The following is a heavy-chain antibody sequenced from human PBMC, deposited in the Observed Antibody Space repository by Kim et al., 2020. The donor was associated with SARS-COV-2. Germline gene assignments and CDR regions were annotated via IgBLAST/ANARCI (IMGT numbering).Heavy chain of an antibody. V-gene: IGHV4-59*09. J-gene: IGHJ4*02. D-gene: IGHD1-1*01. Sequence: TKYNPSLNGRVTISVEKSKKKFSLKLTSVTTADTAVYYCASGRDEYNKVDFWGLGSLVTVSS. CDR2: T. CDR3: ASGRDEYNKVDF.